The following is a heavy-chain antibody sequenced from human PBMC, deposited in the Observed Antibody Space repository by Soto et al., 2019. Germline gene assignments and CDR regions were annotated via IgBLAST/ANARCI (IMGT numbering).Heavy chain of an antibody. CDR2: ITGSGGST. D-gene: IGHD3-22*01. V-gene: IGHV3-23*01. CDR3: AKGSSASRPYYFDY. CDR1: GITFSTYA. J-gene: IGHJ4*02. Sequence: EVQLLESGGGLVQPGGSLRFSCAASGITFSTYAMSWVRQAPGKGLEWVSAITGSGGSTYYADSVKGRFTISRDNSKNTLYLQMNSLRADDTAVYYCAKGSSASRPYYFDYWGQGTLVTVSS.